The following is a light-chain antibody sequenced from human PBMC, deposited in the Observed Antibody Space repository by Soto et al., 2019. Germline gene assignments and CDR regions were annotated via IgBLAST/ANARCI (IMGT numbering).Light chain of an antibody. CDR3: QQYYSYPVT. Sequence: AIRMTQSPSSFSASTGDRVTITCRASQGISSYLAWYQQKPGKAPNLLIYAASTLQRGVPSRFSGSGSGTDFTLTISCLQSEDFATYYCQQYYSYPVTFGQGTKVEIK. CDR1: QGISSY. V-gene: IGKV1-8*01. J-gene: IGKJ1*01. CDR2: AAS.